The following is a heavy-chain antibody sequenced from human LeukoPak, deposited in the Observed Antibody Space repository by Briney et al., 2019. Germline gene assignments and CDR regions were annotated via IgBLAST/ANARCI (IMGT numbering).Heavy chain of an antibody. J-gene: IGHJ4*02. CDR2: IYHSGST. CDR1: GYSISSGYY. V-gene: IGHV4-38-2*02. Sequence: SETLSLTCTVSGYSISSGYYWGWIRQPPGKGLEWIGSIYHSGSTYYNPSLKSRVTISVDTSKNQFSLKLSSVTAADTAVYYCVGDIFVGYDYWGQGTLVTVSS. CDR3: VGDIFVGYDY. D-gene: IGHD5-12*01.